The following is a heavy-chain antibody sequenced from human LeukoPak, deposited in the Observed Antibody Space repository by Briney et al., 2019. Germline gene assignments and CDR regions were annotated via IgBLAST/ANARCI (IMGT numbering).Heavy chain of an antibody. CDR3: ARSNIAVRRGDNWFDP. CDR1: GYTFTDYY. CDR2: IGPNSGGT. V-gene: IGHV1-2*02. J-gene: IGHJ5*02. Sequence: GASVKVSCKASGYTFTDYYMHWVRQAPGQGLEWMGWIGPNSGGTNYAQKFQGRVTMTRDTSISTAYMELSRLISGDTAVYYCARSNIAVRRGDNWFDPWGQGTLVTVSS. D-gene: IGHD6-6*01.